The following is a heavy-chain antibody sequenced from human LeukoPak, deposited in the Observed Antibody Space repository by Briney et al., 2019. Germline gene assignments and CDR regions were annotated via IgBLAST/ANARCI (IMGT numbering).Heavy chain of an antibody. J-gene: IGHJ4*02. V-gene: IGHV4-34*01. CDR3: AREGSGSSD. D-gene: IGHD1-26*01. CDR1: GGSISSYY. CDR2: INHSGST. Sequence: PSETPSLTCTVSGGSISSYYWSWIRQPPGKGLEWIGAINHSGSTNYNPSLKSRVTISVDTSKNQFSLKLSSVTAADTAVYYCAREGSGSSDWGQGTLVTVSS.